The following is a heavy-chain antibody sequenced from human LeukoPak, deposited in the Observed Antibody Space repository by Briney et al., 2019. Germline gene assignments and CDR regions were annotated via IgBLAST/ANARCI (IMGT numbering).Heavy chain of an antibody. CDR1: RFTFSNAW. V-gene: IGHV3-15*01. CDR2: IKSKTDGGTT. CDR3: TTDPRVGPLDY. Sequence: GGSLRLSCVASRFTFSNAWMSWVRQAPGKGLEWVGRIKSKTDGGTTDYAAPVKGRFTISRDDSKNTLFLQMNSLKTEDTAVYYCTTDPRVGPLDYWGQGTLVTVSS. J-gene: IGHJ4*02. D-gene: IGHD3/OR15-3a*01.